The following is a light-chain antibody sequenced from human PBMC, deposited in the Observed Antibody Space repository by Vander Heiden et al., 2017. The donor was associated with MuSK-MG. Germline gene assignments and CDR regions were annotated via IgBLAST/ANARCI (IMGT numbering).Light chain of an antibody. CDR1: SSDVGGYNY. Sequence: QSALTPPASVSGSPGQSIPISSSGTSSDVGGYNYVSWYQQHPGKAPKLMIYDVSNRPSGVSNRFSGSKSGNTASLTISGLQAEDEADYYCSSDTSSSTSYVFGTGTKVTVL. CDR3: SSDTSSSTSYV. CDR2: DVS. V-gene: IGLV2-14*03. J-gene: IGLJ1*01.